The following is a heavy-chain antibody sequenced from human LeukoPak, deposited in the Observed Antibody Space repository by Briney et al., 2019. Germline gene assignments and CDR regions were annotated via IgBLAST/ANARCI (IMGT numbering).Heavy chain of an antibody. CDR1: GFTFSDYY. CDR3: ARHSDSAFDI. V-gene: IGHV3-11*01. Sequence: GGSLRLSCVASGFTFSDYYMSWIRQAPGKGLEWVSYISSSGSSIYYADSVKGRFTIPRDNAKNSLYLQMNSLRAEDTAVYYFARHSDSAFDIWGQGTMVTVSS. J-gene: IGHJ3*02. D-gene: IGHD3-3*01. CDR2: ISSSGSSI.